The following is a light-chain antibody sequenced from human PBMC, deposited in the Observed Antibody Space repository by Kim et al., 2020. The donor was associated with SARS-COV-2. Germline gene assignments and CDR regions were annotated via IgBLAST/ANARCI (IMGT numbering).Light chain of an antibody. V-gene: IGLV3-1*01. Sequence: VSPGQTASNTCSGDKLGDKYACWYQQKPGQSPVLVLYEDSKRPSGIPERFSGSNSGNTATLTISGTQAMDEADYYCQTWDSITVVFGGGTQLTVL. CDR3: QTWDSITVV. CDR2: EDS. CDR1: KLGDKY. J-gene: IGLJ2*01.